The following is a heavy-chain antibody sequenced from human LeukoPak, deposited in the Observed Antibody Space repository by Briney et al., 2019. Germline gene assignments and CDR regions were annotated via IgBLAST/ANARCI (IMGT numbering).Heavy chain of an antibody. V-gene: IGHV1-8*01. J-gene: IGHJ5*02. CDR1: GYPFTTWE. Sequence: ASVKVSCKTSGYPFTTWEINWVRQAAGQGLEWMGWVHPNSGNTAYAQKFQGRVTMTRDTSISTAYMEVSGLISDDTAVYFCARGPRNDPWGQGTLVTVSS. CDR2: VHPNSGNT. D-gene: IGHD1-14*01. CDR3: ARGPRNDP.